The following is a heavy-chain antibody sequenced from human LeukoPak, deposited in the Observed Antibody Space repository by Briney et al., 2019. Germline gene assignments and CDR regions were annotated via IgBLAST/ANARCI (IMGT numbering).Heavy chain of an antibody. Sequence: GGSLRLSCAASGFTFSSYGMSWVRQAPGKGLEWVSAISGSGGSTYYADSVKGRFTISRDNSKNTLYLQMNSLRAEDTAVYYCAKVDHSGYEGIDYWGQGTLVTVSS. V-gene: IGHV3-23*01. J-gene: IGHJ4*02. CDR3: AKVDHSGYEGIDY. CDR2: ISGSGGST. D-gene: IGHD5-12*01. CDR1: GFTFSSYG.